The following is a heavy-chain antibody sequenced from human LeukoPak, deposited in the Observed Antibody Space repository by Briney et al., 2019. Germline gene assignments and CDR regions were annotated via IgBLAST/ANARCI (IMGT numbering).Heavy chain of an antibody. CDR2: IIPIFGTA. Sequence: GASVKVSCKGSGGTFSSYAISWVRQAPGQGLEWMGGIIPIFGTANYAQKFQGRVTITADESTSTAYMEPSSLRSEDTAVYYCARVPGKGDSWYSWGQGTLVTVSS. J-gene: IGHJ4*02. D-gene: IGHD6-13*01. CDR1: GGTFSSYA. CDR3: ARVPGKGDSWYS. V-gene: IGHV1-69*13.